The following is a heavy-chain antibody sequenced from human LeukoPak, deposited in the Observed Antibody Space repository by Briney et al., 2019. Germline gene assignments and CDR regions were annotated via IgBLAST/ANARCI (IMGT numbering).Heavy chain of an antibody. Sequence: GGSLRLSCAASGFTLSSYWMHWVRQAPGKGLVWVSRISSDGTITNYADSVKGRFTISRDNAKNTLYLQMNSLRVEDTAVYYCARFSHPPTWGQGTLVTVSS. CDR1: GFTLSSYW. CDR2: ISSDGTIT. V-gene: IGHV3-74*01. CDR3: ARFSHPPT. J-gene: IGHJ4*02.